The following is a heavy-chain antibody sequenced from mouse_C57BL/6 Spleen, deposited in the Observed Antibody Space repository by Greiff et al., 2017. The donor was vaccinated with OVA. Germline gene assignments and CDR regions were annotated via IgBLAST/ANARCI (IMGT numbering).Heavy chain of an antibody. CDR3: ARNDYGSSYGYFDV. CDR2: IYPGDGDT. J-gene: IGHJ1*03. V-gene: IGHV1-80*01. Sequence: VKLQQSGAELVKPGASVKISCKASGYAFSSYWMNWVKQRPGKGLEWIGQIYPGDGDTNYNGKFKGKATLTADKSSSTAYMQLSSLTSEDSAVYFCARNDYGSSYGYFDVWGTGTTVTVSS. CDR1: GYAFSSYW. D-gene: IGHD1-1*01.